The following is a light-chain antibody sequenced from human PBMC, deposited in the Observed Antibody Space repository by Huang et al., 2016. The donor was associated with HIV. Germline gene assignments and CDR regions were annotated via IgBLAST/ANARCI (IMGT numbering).Light chain of an antibody. CDR1: QDITNY. J-gene: IGKJ4*01. CDR3: QQYDNLPLT. V-gene: IGKV1-33*01. Sequence: DIQMTQSPSSLSASSGDRVTITCQASQDITNYLNWYQPKPGKAPKRLIYDASNLETVVPSRFSGSGSGTDFTFTISSLQPEDIATYYCQQYDNLPLTFGGGTKVEIK. CDR2: DAS.